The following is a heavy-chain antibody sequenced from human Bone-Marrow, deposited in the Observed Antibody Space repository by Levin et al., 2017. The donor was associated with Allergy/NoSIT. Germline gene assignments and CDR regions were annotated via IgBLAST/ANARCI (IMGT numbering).Heavy chain of an antibody. D-gene: IGHD4-11*01. CDR1: GYTFITFG. CDR2: ISPYNGNT. J-gene: IGHJ3*02. V-gene: IGHV1-18*01. Sequence: ASVKVSCKASGYTFITFGISWVRQAPGQGLEWMGWISPYNGNTNKAQKFQDRVTLTTDTSTETVHMELRGLRYDDTAVYYCARVLYSNYEDAFDIWGQGTMVTVSS. CDR3: ARVLYSNYEDAFDI.